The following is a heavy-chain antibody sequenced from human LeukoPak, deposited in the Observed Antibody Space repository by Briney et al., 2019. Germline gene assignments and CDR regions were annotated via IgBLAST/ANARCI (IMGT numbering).Heavy chain of an antibody. J-gene: IGHJ3*02. D-gene: IGHD2-15*01. CDR3: ARVSIAGSTIAFDM. V-gene: IGHV3-7*01. CDR2: IKQDGSER. CDR1: GFMFSSYW. Sequence: GGSLRLSCAASGFMFSSYWMTWVRQAPGKGLEWVANIKQDGSERHYVDSVKGRFTISKDNAKNSLYLQMDSLRVEDTAVYYCARVSIAGSTIAFDMWGQGTTVTVSS.